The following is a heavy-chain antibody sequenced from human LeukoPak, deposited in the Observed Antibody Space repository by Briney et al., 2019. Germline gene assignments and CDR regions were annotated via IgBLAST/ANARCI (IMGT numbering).Heavy chain of an antibody. CDR2: IHTSDSNT. CDR3: ARLFSGQQLVAWFDP. D-gene: IGHD6-13*01. V-gene: IGHV5-51*01. Sequence: ESLKISCKASGYNFISPWIAWVCQMPGKDLEWMAIIHTSDSNTRYSPSFQGQVTISADKSISTAYLQWSSLKASDTAMYYCARLFSGQQLVAWFDPWGQGTLVTVSS. J-gene: IGHJ5*02. CDR1: GYNFISPW.